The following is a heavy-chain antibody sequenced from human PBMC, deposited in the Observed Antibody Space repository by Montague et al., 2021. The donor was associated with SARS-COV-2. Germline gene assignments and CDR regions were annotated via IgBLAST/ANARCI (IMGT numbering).Heavy chain of an antibody. CDR2: IYYSGST. V-gene: IGHV4-59*13. CDR1: GGSISSYY. CDR3: ARASITMVRGVTRWYFDL. Sequence: SETLSLTCTVSGGSISSYYWSWIRQPPGKGLEWIGYIYYSGSTNYNPSLKSRVTISVDRSKNQFSLKLSSVTAADTAVYYCARASITMVRGVTRWYFDLWGRGTLVTVSS. D-gene: IGHD3-10*01. J-gene: IGHJ2*01.